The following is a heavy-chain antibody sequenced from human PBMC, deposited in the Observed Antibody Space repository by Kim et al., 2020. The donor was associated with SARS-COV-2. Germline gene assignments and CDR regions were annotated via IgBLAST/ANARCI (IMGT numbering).Heavy chain of an antibody. CDR3: AKALIDQYLGFDY. D-gene: IGHD2-15*01. V-gene: IGHV3-23*01. J-gene: IGHJ4*02. Sequence: ADPVKGRCTISRDNSKNALYLQMNSLRAEDTAVYYCAKALIDQYLGFDYWGQGTLVTVSS.